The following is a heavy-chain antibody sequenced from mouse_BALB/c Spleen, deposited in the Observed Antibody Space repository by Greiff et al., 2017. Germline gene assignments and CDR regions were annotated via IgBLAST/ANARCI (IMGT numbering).Heavy chain of an antibody. CDR2: IWSGGST. V-gene: IGHV2-2*02. Sequence: VKLQESGPGLVQPSQSLSITCTVSGFSLTSYGVHWVRQSPGKGLEWLGVIWSGGSTDYNAAFISRLSISKDNSKSQVFFKMNSLQANDTAIYYCARGEYGNLYAMDYWGQGTSVTVSS. J-gene: IGHJ4*01. CDR3: ARGEYGNLYAMDY. D-gene: IGHD2-10*02. CDR1: GFSLTSYG.